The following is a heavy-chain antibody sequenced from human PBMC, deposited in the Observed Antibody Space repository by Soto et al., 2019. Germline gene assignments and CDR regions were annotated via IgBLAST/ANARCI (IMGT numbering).Heavy chain of an antibody. CDR1: GFAFSSYA. J-gene: IGHJ3*02. CDR2: ITGGGDGT. Sequence: GGSLPPSCHASGFAFSSYAFNWVRQAPGKGLQWVSGITGGGDGTYYADSVKGRFTISRDNSKHTLYLQMTSRRAEEPAIYYCAKSTYYDLLTGYDAFDMWGQGTMVTVSS. CDR3: AKSTYYDLLTGYDAFDM. V-gene: IGHV3-23*01. D-gene: IGHD3-9*01.